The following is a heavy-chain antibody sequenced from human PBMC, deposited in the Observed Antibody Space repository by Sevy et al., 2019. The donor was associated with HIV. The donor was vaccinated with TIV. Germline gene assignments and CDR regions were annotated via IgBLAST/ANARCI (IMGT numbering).Heavy chain of an antibody. D-gene: IGHD6-6*01. Sequence: GGFLRLSCAASGFTFSSYGMHWVRQAPGKGLEWVAVISYDGSNKYYADSVKGRFTISRDNSKNTLYLQMNSLRAEDTAVYYCAKDRTPYSSSSIAWFDPWGQGTLVTVSS. V-gene: IGHV3-30*18. J-gene: IGHJ5*02. CDR1: GFTFSSYG. CDR3: AKDRTPYSSSSIAWFDP. CDR2: ISYDGSNK.